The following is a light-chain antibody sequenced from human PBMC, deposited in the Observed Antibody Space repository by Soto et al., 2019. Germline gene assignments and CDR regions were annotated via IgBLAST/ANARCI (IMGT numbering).Light chain of an antibody. CDR1: SSDIGGYNF. CDR2: DVN. Sequence: QSALTQPASVSGSPGQSITISCTGTSSDIGGYNFVSWYQQYPGEVPKLMIYDVNARPSGVSNHFSGSKSGNTASLTISGLQANDEADYYCSSYTSASTLVFGTGTKLTVL. V-gene: IGLV2-14*01. J-gene: IGLJ1*01. CDR3: SSYTSASTLV.